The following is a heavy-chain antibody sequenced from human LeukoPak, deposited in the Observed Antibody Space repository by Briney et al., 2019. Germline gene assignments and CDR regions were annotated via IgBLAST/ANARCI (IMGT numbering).Heavy chain of an antibody. CDR2: INHSGST. CDR1: GGSFSGYY. V-gene: IGHV4-34*01. CDR3: ARGSPVKRDYYYYYMDV. Sequence: SETLSLTCAVYGGSFSGYYWSWIRQPPGKGLEWIGEINHSGSTNYNPSLKSRVTISVDTSKSQFSLKLSSVTAADTAVYYCARGSPVKRDYYYYYMDVWGKGTTVTVSS. D-gene: IGHD3-16*02. J-gene: IGHJ6*03.